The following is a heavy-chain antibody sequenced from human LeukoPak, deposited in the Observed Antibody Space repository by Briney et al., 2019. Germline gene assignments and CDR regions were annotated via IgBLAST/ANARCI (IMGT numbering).Heavy chain of an antibody. J-gene: IGHJ4*02. CDR2: IYYSGST. CDR3: ARGIVATLSH. Sequence: SETLSLTCTVSGGSISSGGYYWSWIRQHPGKGLEWIGYIYYSGSTYYNPSLKSRVTISVDTSKNQSSLKLSSVTAADTAVYYCARGIVATLSHWGQGTLVTVSS. V-gene: IGHV4-31*03. D-gene: IGHD5-12*01. CDR1: GGSISSGGYY.